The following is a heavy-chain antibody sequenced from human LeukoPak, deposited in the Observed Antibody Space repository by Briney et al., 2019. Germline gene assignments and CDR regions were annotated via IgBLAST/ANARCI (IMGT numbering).Heavy chain of an antibody. CDR3: TRPRNYYDSSGYPPYFDY. V-gene: IGHV3-73*01. CDR2: IRSKANSYAT. J-gene: IGHJ4*02. Sequence: GGSLTLSCAASGFTFSGSAMHWVRQASGKGLEWVGRIRSKANSYATAYAASVKGRFTISRDDSKNTAYLQMNSLKTEDTAVYYCTRPRNYYDSSGYPPYFDYWGQGTLVTVSS. D-gene: IGHD3-22*01. CDR1: GFTFSGSA.